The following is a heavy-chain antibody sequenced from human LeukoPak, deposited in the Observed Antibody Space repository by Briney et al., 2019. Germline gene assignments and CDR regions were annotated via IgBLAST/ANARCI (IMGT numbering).Heavy chain of an antibody. V-gene: IGHV3-21*01. CDR2: ISSSSSYI. D-gene: IGHD3-22*01. J-gene: IGHJ4*02. CDR3: ARTYYYDSTFDY. Sequence: GGSLRLSCAASGITFSTYALSWVRQAPGKGLEWVSSISSSSSYIYYADSVKGRFTISRDNAKNSLYLQMNSLRAEDTAVYYCARTYYYDSTFDYWGQGTLVTVSS. CDR1: GITFSTYA.